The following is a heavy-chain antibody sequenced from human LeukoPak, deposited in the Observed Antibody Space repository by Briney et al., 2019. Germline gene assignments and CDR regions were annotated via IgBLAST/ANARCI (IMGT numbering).Heavy chain of an antibody. CDR3: ARARPNYYDSSGSWFDP. CDR2: INPNSGGT. CDR1: GYTFTGYF. D-gene: IGHD3-22*01. V-gene: IGHV1-2*02. Sequence: ASVKVSCQACGYTFTGYFMYWVGQAPGQGLEWVDWINPNSGGTNYAQKFQGRVTMTRDTSISTAYMELSRLRSDDTAVYYCARARPNYYDSSGSWFDPWGQGTLVTVSS. J-gene: IGHJ5*02.